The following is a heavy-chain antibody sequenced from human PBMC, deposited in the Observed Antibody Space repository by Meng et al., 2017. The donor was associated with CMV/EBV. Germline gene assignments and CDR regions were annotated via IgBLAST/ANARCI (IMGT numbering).Heavy chain of an antibody. Sequence: QVQLQQWGAGLLKPSETLSRTCAVYGGSFSGYYWSWIRQPPGKGPEWIGEINHSGSTNYNPSLKSRVTISVDTSKNQFSLKLSSVTAADTAVYYCARGRQWLVRGWFDPWGQGTLVTVSS. CDR3: ARGRQWLVRGWFDP. CDR1: GGSFSGYY. J-gene: IGHJ5*02. V-gene: IGHV4-34*01. D-gene: IGHD6-19*01. CDR2: INHSGST.